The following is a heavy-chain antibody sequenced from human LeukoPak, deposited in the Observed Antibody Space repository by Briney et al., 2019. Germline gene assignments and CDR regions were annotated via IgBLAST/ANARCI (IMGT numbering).Heavy chain of an antibody. V-gene: IGHV3-7*01. CDR2: IHQHGSKE. J-gene: IGHJ4*02. CDR3: ARESSSGYSGYDPVAFDY. CDR1: GFNFRAYW. D-gene: IGHD5-12*01. Sequence: GGSLRLSCTTSGFNFRAYWMGWVRQAPGKGLEWVANIHQHGSKENYVDSVKGRFTISRDNAKNSLYLQMNSLRAEDTAVYYCARESSSGYSGYDPVAFDYWGQGTLVTVSS.